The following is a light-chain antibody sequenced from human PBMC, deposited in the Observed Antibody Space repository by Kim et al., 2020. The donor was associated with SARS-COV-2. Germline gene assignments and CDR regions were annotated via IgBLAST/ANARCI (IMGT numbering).Light chain of an antibody. J-gene: IGLJ2*01. CDR1: SLRSYY. CDR2: GKN. CDR3: NSRDTNDNVV. V-gene: IGLV3-19*01. Sequence: VALGQTVRITCQGDSLRSYYATWYQQKPGQAPILVIYGKNNRPSGIPDRFSGSSSGNTASMTITGTQAGDEADYYCNSRDTNDNVVFGGGTQLTVL.